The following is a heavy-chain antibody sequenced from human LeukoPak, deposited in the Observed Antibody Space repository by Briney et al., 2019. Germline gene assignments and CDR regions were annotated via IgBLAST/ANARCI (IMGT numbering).Heavy chain of an antibody. CDR1: GYIFTGHY. CDR2: INPNSGDT. Sequence: ASVKVSCKTSGYIFTGHYLHWVRQAPGQGLEWMGWINPNSGDTNYAQKFQGKISMTADTSTSTAYMELRRLRSDDMAVYYCAKGFDAADYYWGQGGFDFWGQGTKVIVSS. J-gene: IGHJ3*01. V-gene: IGHV1-2*02. CDR3: AKGFDAADYYWGQGGFDF. D-gene: IGHD3-16*01.